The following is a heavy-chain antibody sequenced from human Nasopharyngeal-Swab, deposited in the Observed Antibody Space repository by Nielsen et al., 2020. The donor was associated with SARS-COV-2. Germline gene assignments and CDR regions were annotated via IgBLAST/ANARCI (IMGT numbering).Heavy chain of an antibody. CDR3: AKGQVAGTLSRFEH. V-gene: IGHV3-23*01. CDR2: ITHRGIST. Sequence: WIRQPPGKGLQHVSAITHRGISTYYADSVQGRFTISRDNSMNTLYLQMNSLRAEDTAIYYCAKGQVAGTLSRFEHWGQGALVTVSS. D-gene: IGHD6-19*01. J-gene: IGHJ4*02.